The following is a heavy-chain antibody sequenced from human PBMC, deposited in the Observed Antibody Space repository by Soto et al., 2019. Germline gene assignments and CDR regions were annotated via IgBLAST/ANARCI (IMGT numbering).Heavy chain of an antibody. Sequence: PSVTLSLTCTVARGSISSSPWSWIRQSPGKGLEWIGYVFYTGSTKYNPALKRRVTISVDTSKNQFSLKLSSVSAADTGLYYCARSYSGTFYGYDTWGQG. CDR2: VFYTGST. CDR3: ARSYSGTFYGYDT. D-gene: IGHD1-26*01. J-gene: IGHJ5*02. CDR1: RGSISSSP. V-gene: IGHV4-59*01.